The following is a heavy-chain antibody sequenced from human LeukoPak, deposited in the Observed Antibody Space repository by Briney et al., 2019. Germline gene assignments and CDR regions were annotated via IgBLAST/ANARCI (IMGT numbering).Heavy chain of an antibody. CDR3: ARGRPQTVFGPP. CDR2: INDSGST. V-gene: IGHV4-34*01. J-gene: IGHJ4*02. Sequence: SETLSLTCGVFGGSFSGYYWTWIRQPPGKGLEWIGEINDSGSTNYNPSLKSRVTISVDTSKNQFSLKLTSVTAADTAVYYCARGRPQTVFGPPWGQGTLVTVSS. CDR1: GGSFSGYY. D-gene: IGHD3-3*01.